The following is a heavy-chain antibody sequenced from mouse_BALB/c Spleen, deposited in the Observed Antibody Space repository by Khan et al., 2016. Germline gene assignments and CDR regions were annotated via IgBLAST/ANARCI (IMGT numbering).Heavy chain of an antibody. CDR2: ISYSGST. CDR3: SRRPYGSSYWYFAV. Sequence: EVQLQESGPGLVKPSQSLSLTCTVTGYSITSDYAWNWIRQFPGNKLEWMGYISYSGSTSYNPSLNSRISVTRDTSNHQFFLQLNSVTTEDTATYYCSRRPYGSSYWYFAVWGAGTTVTVSS. CDR1: GYSITSDYA. V-gene: IGHV3-2*02. D-gene: IGHD1-1*01. J-gene: IGHJ1*01.